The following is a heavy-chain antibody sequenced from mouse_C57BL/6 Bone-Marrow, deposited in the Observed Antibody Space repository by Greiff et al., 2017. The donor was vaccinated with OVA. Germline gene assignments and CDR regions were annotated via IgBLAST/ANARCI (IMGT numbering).Heavy chain of an antibody. D-gene: IGHD2-4*01. Sequence: EVMLVESGGGLVQPKGSLKLSCAASGFSFNTYAMNWVRQAPGKGLEWVARIRSKSNNYATYYADSVKDRFTISRDDSESMLYLQMNNLKTEDTAMYYCVRHSYDYDGPFAYWGQGTLVTVSA. J-gene: IGHJ3*01. V-gene: IGHV10-1*01. CDR3: VRHSYDYDGPFAY. CDR2: IRSKSNNYAT. CDR1: GFSFNTYA.